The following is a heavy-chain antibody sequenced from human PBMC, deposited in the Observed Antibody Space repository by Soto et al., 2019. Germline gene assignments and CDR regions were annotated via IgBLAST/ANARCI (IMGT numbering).Heavy chain of an antibody. D-gene: IGHD1-26*01. CDR3: ARWSFLDY. J-gene: IGHJ4*02. CDR2: ISGSDGKT. CDR1: GFSFSSYA. Sequence: GGSLRLSCTASGFSFSSYALSWVRQAPGKGLEWVSTISGSDGKTYYADSVKGRFTISRDTSKTTLYLEMTSLRVEDTAVYYCARWSFLDYWGQGTRVTVSS. V-gene: IGHV3-23*01.